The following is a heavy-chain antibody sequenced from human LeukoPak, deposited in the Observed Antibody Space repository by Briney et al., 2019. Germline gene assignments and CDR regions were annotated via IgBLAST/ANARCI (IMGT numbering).Heavy chain of an antibody. CDR3: ARDVKKYYYDSDQGGFDY. D-gene: IGHD3-22*01. J-gene: IGHJ4*02. CDR1: GFTFKNYW. CDR2: IKPDGSDS. Sequence: GGSLRLSCEVSGFTFKNYWMSWVRQAPGKGLEWVANIKPDGSDSYYADSVKGRFTISRDNAKNSLYLQMNSLRAEDTAVYYCARDVKKYYYDSDQGGFDYWGQGTLVTVSS. V-gene: IGHV3-7*01.